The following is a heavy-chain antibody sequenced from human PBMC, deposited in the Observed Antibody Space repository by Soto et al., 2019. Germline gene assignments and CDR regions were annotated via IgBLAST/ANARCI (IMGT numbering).Heavy chain of an antibody. J-gene: IGHJ4*02. CDR2: AYYSGST. Sequence: QLQLQESGPGLVKPSETLSLTCTVSGGSISSSSYYWGWIRQPPGKGLEWIGNAYYSGSTYYNPSLKSRVTISVDTSKNHFYLKLSSVTAADTAVYCCERRQGLYDSRDGWVYYFDYWGQGTLVTVSS. V-gene: IGHV4-39*02. D-gene: IGHD3-22*01. CDR3: ERRQGLYDSRDGWVYYFDY. CDR1: GGSISSSSYY.